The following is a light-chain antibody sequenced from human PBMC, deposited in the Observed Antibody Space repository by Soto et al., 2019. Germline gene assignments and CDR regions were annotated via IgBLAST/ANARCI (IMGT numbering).Light chain of an antibody. CDR3: SSYASSGAVV. CDR1: SSDVGGHNY. Sequence: QSVLTQPASVSGSPGQSITISCTGTSSDVGGHNYVSWYQQHPGKAPKFMIFEVTNRPSGVSNRFSGSKSGNTASLTFSGLQPEDEADYYCSSYASSGAVVFGGGTKVTVL. J-gene: IGLJ3*02. V-gene: IGLV2-14*01. CDR2: EVT.